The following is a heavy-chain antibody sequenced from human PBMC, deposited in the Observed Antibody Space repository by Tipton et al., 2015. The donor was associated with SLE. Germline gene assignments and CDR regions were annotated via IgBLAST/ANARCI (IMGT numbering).Heavy chain of an antibody. V-gene: IGHV3-30*04. CDR3: AAELVGYYGMDV. CDR1: GFTFSGYA. D-gene: IGHD2-15*01. J-gene: IGHJ6*02. Sequence: RSLRLSCAASGFTFSGYAMNWVRQAPGKGLEWVALISYHGSKAYYADSVKGRFTISRDNSKNTLYLQMNSLRAEDTAVYYCAAELVGYYGMDVWGQGTTVTVSS. CDR2: ISYHGSKA.